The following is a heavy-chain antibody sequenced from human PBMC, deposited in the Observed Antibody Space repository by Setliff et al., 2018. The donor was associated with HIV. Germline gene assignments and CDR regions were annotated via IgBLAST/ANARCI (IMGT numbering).Heavy chain of an antibody. CDR1: GFTFSDYY. V-gene: IGHV3-11*03. J-gene: IGHJ4*02. CDR2: ISSSSSYT. Sequence: KPGGSLRLSCAASGFTFSDYYMSWIRQAPGKGLEWVSYISSSSSYTNYADSVKGRFTISRDNAKNSLYLQMNSLRAEDTAVYYCARSDTNYQLLSIYWGQGTLVTVSS. CDR3: ARSDTNYQLLSIY. D-gene: IGHD2-2*01.